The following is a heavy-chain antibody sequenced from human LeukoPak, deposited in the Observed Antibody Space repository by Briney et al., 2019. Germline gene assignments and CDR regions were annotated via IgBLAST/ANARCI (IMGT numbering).Heavy chain of an antibody. CDR3: ARENRGSSWQFDY. Sequence: SETLSLTCAVYGGSFSGYYWSWIRQPAGKGLEWIGRIYTSGSTNYNPSLKSRVTMSVDTSKNQFSLKLSSVTAADTAVYYCARENRGSSWQFDYWGQGTLVTVSS. CDR1: GGSFSGYY. J-gene: IGHJ4*02. V-gene: IGHV4-4*07. D-gene: IGHD6-13*01. CDR2: IYTSGST.